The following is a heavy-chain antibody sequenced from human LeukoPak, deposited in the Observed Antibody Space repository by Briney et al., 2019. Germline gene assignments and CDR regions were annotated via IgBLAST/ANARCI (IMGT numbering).Heavy chain of an antibody. CDR1: GYTFTSYG. CDR3: ATLQDPFFWSGYSSFRYWFDP. V-gene: IGHV1-18*01. CDR2: ISAYNGNT. Sequence: ASVKVSCKASGYTFTSYGISWVRQAPGQGLEWMGWISAYNGNTNYAQKLQGRVTMTTDTSTSTAYMELRSLRSVDTAVYYCATLQDPFFWSGYSSFRYWFDPWGQGTLVTVSS. D-gene: IGHD3-3*01. J-gene: IGHJ5*02.